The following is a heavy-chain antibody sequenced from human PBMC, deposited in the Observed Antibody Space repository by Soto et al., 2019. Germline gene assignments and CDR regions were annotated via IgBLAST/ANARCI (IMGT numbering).Heavy chain of an antibody. Sequence: ASVKVSCKASGYTFTSYDINWVRQATGQGLEWMGWMNPNSGNTGYAQKFQGRVTMTRNTSISTAYMELSSLRSEDTAVYYCARPKGEPMITFGGVIVIRGDYYYGMDVWGQGPTVTVSS. CDR1: GYTFTSYD. J-gene: IGHJ6*02. D-gene: IGHD3-16*02. V-gene: IGHV1-8*01. CDR3: ARPKGEPMITFGGVIVIRGDYYYGMDV. CDR2: MNPNSGNT.